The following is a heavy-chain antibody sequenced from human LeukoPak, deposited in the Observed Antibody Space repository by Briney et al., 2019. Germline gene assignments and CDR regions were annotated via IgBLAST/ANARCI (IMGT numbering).Heavy chain of an antibody. CDR2: IIPIFGTA. CDR3: SGGYCSSTSCLPFDY. J-gene: IGHJ4*02. Sequence: SVKVSCKASGGTFSSYAISWVRQAPGQGLEWMGGIIPIFGTANYAQKFQGRVTITTDESTSTAYMELSSLRSEDTAVYYCSGGYCSSTSCLPFDYWGQGTLVTVSS. CDR1: GGTFSSYA. V-gene: IGHV1-69*05. D-gene: IGHD2-2*01.